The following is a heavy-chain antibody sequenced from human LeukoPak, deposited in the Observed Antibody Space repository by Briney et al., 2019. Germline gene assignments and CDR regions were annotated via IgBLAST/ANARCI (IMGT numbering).Heavy chain of an antibody. Sequence: PGGSLRLSCEASGFAFSNYNMNWVRQAPGKGLEWVSVLYSGGNTYHADSVKGRFTISRDNSKNTLYLQMNSLRAEDTAVYYCARYDGGSGPFDYWGQGTLVTVSS. D-gene: IGHD3-10*01. V-gene: IGHV3-53*01. CDR3: ARYDGGSGPFDY. CDR1: GFAFSNYN. J-gene: IGHJ4*02. CDR2: LYSGGNT.